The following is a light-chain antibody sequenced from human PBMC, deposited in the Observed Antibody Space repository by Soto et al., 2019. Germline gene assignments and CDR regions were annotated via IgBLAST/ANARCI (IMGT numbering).Light chain of an antibody. J-gene: IGKJ3*01. CDR2: GAS. Sequence: IVLTQSPGTLSLSPGERATLSCRASQSLASEYLAWYQQRPGQAPRLLIHGASSRATGIPDRFSGSGSGTDFTLTISRLEPEDFAVYYCQHYVSFFGPGTTVDIK. CDR3: QHYVSF. CDR1: QSLASEY. V-gene: IGKV3-20*01.